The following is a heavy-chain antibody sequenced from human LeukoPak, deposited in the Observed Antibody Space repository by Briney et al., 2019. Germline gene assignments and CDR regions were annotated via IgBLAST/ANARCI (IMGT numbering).Heavy chain of an antibody. CDR3: AKDRLGNKRDYFYGMDV. CDR2: INRTSGTI. CDR1: RLTPSDDA. J-gene: IGHJ6*02. D-gene: IGHD1-26*01. Sequence: SLRLSCAASRLTPSDDATDSGWQAPGKGLERGSGINRTSGTIGSADSVKGPFTISRDNAKNSLYLQMISLRTEDTALYYCAKDRLGNKRDYFYGMDVWGQGTTVTVSS. V-gene: IGHV3-9*02.